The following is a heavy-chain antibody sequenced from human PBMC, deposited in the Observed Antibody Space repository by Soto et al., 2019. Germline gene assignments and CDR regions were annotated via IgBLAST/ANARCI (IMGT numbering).Heavy chain of an antibody. CDR3: ATTNLDV. V-gene: IGHV3-21*01. J-gene: IGHJ6*02. CDR2: ISSSSSYK. D-gene: IGHD2-8*01. CDR1: GFTFSSYT. Sequence: EVQLVESGGGLVKPGGSLRLSCVASGFTFSSYTLNWARQAPGKGLEWVSAISSSSSYKYYADSVKGRFIISRDNAQNSLYLQMNSLRAEDTAVYYCATTNLDVWGQGTTVTGSS.